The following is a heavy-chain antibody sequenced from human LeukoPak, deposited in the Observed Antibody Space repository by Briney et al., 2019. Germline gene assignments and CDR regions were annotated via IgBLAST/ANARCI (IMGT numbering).Heavy chain of an antibody. Sequence: ASVKVSCKASGYTFTSYAMNWVRQAPGQGLEWMGWINTNTGNPTYAQGFTGRFVFSLDTSVSTAYLQISSLKAEDTAVYYCAREGCSGGSCYSHYYYMDVWGKGTTVTVSS. D-gene: IGHD2-15*01. CDR2: INTNTGNP. CDR3: AREGCSGGSCYSHYYYMDV. CDR1: GYTFTSYA. V-gene: IGHV7-4-1*02. J-gene: IGHJ6*03.